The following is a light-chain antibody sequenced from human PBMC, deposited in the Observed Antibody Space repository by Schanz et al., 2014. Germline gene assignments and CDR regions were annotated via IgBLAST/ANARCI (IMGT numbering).Light chain of an antibody. V-gene: IGKV1-33*01. Sequence: DIQMTQSPSSLSVSLGDRVTITCQASQDISSYLNWYQQKPGKAPKLLIYAASSLQSGVPSRFSGSGSGTDFTLTISALQPEDIATYFCQQYDDPPPHTFGQGTKLEIK. CDR3: QQYDDPPPHT. CDR1: QDISSY. CDR2: AAS. J-gene: IGKJ2*01.